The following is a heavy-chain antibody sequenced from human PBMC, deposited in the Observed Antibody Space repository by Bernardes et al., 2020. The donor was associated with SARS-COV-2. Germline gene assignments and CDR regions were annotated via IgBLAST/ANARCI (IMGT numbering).Heavy chain of an antibody. D-gene: IGHD3-22*01. J-gene: IGHJ4*02. CDR2: LSIYERSE. CDR3: AKDLTAFYYDDSGHYSLFDY. V-gene: IGHV3-30*18. CDR1: GFPFRNYC. Sequence: GSLRPSCAASGFPFRNYCINWGRQAPGQGPEGVAGLSIYERSEYYADSGKGRFPHPRDNSKNTVYLQMNSLRPEDTAVYYCAKDLTAFYYDDSGHYSLFDYWGQGTLVTVSS.